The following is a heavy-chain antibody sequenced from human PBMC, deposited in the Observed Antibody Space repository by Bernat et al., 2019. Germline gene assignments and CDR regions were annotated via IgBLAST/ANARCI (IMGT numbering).Heavy chain of an antibody. D-gene: IGHD2-2*01. CDR2: IWYDGSKK. CDR3: VRDYCSTTSCYDY. CDR1: GFPFSNYG. J-gene: IGHJ4*02. V-gene: IGHV3-33*01. Sequence: QVQLVESGGGVVQPGRSLRLSCVASGFPFSNYGMHWVRQAPGKGLEWVAVIWYDGSKKYYADSVKGRFTISRDDSKNTLYLQMNSLRVEDTAVYYCVRDYCSTTSCYDYWGQGTLVTVSS.